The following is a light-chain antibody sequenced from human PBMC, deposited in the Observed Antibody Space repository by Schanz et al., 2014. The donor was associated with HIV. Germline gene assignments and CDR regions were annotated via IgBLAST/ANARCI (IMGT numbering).Light chain of an antibody. J-gene: IGLJ1*01. V-gene: IGLV1-51*01. CDR1: SSNIGNNY. CDR2: DNN. Sequence: QSVLTQPPSVSAAPGQKVTISCSGSSSNIGNNYVSWYQELPGTAPKLLIYDNNKRPSGISDRFSGSKSGTSATLDISGLQSEDEADYYCAAWDDSLNGYVFGTGTKLTVL. CDR3: AAWDDSLNGYV.